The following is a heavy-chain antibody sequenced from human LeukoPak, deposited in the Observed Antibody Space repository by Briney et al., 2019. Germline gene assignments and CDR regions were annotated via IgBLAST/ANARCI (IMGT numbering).Heavy chain of an antibody. CDR3: ARYDHAPSYYYYYMDV. CDR1: GYTFTGYY. CDR2: INPNSGGT. Sequence: ASVKVSCKASGYTFTGYYMHWVRQAPGQGLEWMGWINPNSGGTNYAQKFQGRVTMTRDTSISTAYMELSRLRSDDTAVYYCARYDHAPSYYYYYMDVWGKGTTVTVPS. J-gene: IGHJ6*03. D-gene: IGHD1-14*01. V-gene: IGHV1-2*02.